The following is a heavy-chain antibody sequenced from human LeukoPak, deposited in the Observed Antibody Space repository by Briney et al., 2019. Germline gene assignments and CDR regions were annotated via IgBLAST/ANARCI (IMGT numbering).Heavy chain of an antibody. CDR2: ICGSGGST. CDR3: AKVTSGWYRGGFDY. CDR1: GFTYSSYA. D-gene: IGHD6-19*01. J-gene: IGHJ4*02. Sequence: GGSLRLSCAASGFTYSSYAMSWVRQAPGKGLEWVSAICGSGGSTYYADSVKGRFTISRDNSKNTLYLQMNSLRAEDTAVYYCAKVTSGWYRGGFDYWGQGTLVTVSS. V-gene: IGHV3-23*01.